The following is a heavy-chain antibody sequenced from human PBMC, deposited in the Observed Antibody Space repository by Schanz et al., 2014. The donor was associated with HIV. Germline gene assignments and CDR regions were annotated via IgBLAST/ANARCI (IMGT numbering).Heavy chain of an antibody. CDR1: GGSLSGYK. CDR2: ISHSGNT. V-gene: IGHV4-34*01. J-gene: IGHJ6*02. D-gene: IGHD3-3*01. Sequence: QVQLQQWGAGLLKPSETLSLTCAVYGGSLSGYKWSWIRQPPGKGLEWIGEISHSGNTNYNPILKRRVTISGDNSKKQFSLKVTSVTAADTAVYYCARHQRISIFGMPTNGLDVWGQGTTVTVSS. CDR3: ARHQRISIFGMPTNGLDV.